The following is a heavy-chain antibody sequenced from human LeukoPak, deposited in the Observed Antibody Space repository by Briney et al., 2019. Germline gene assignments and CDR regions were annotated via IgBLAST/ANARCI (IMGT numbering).Heavy chain of an antibody. Sequence: APVKVSCKASGYRFSSNHMHWVRQAPGQGLEWMGIIKSGGGGATHAQKFQGRIALTRDTSTTTFYMDLNNLRFEDTAVYYCARDSNWAFDSWGQGTLVTVSS. CDR3: ARDSNWAFDS. J-gene: IGHJ4*02. CDR2: IKSGGGGA. CDR1: GYRFSSNH. D-gene: IGHD1-1*01. V-gene: IGHV1-46*01.